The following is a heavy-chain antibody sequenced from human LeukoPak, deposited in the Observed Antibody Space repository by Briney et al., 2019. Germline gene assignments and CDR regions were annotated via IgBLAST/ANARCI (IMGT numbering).Heavy chain of an antibody. D-gene: IGHD6-13*01. J-gene: IGHJ5*02. CDR3: ARVGNSSSWYEGWSDH. CDR2: IIPIFGTA. Sequence: ASVKVSCKASGGTFSSYAISWVRQAPGQGLEWMGGIIPIFGTANYAQKFQGRVTITADESTSTAYMELSSLRSEDTAVYYCARVGNSSSWYEGWSDHWGQGTLVTVSS. V-gene: IGHV1-69*13. CDR1: GGTFSSYA.